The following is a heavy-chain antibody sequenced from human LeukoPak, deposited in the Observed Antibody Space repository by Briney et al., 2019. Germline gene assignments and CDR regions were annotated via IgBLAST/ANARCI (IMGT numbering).Heavy chain of an antibody. J-gene: IGHJ6*04. CDR2: ISSSSSTI. CDR1: GFTFSSYS. CDR3: ARASEKIFGVYCDV. V-gene: IGHV3-48*01. Sequence: GGSLRLSCAASGFTFSSYSMNWVRQAPGKGLEWVSYISSSSSTIYYADSVKGRFTISRDNAKNSLYLQMNSLRAEDTAVYYCARASEKIFGVYCDVCGKGTTVTVSS. D-gene: IGHD3-3*01.